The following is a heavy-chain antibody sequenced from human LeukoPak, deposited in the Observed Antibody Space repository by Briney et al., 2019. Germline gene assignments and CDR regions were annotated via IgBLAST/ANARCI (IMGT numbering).Heavy chain of an antibody. D-gene: IGHD2-8*01. Sequence: ASVKVSCKASGYTFSGYYMHWVRQAPGQGLEWMGWINPNSGGTKYAQKFQGRVTMTRDTSTSTVYMDLRSLRSEDTAVYFCARDMLAVPSNWFDPWGQGTLVTVSS. V-gene: IGHV1-2*02. J-gene: IGHJ5*02. CDR1: GYTFSGYY. CDR2: INPNSGGT. CDR3: ARDMLAVPSNWFDP.